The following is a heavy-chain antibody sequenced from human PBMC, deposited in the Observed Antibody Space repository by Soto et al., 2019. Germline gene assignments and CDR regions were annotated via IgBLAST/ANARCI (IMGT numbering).Heavy chain of an antibody. CDR1: GKILNELS. CDR2: FDPEDGEP. J-gene: IGHJ5*02. CDR3: ATSSNWILSSYLDP. Sequence: ASVKVSCKISGKILNELSIHWVRQAPGKGLEWIGGFDPEDGEPFYALQFQGRVTMTEDTTSDTAYMELSSLRSEDTAIYYCATSSNWILSSYLDPWGQGSLVTVSS. D-gene: IGHD1-1*01. V-gene: IGHV1-24*01.